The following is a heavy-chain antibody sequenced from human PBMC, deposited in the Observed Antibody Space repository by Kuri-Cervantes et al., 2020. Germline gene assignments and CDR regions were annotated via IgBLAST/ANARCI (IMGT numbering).Heavy chain of an antibody. D-gene: IGHD2-2*01. J-gene: IGHJ3*02. CDR2: INHSGST. V-gene: IGHV4-34*01. CDR3: ARQCVGCSTHRAFDI. CDR1: GGSINSYF. Sequence: SETLSLTCTVSGGSINSYFWSWIRQPPGKGLEWIGEINHSGSTNYNPSLKIRVTISVDTSKNQFSLKLSSVTAADTAVYYCARQCVGCSTHRAFDICGQEI.